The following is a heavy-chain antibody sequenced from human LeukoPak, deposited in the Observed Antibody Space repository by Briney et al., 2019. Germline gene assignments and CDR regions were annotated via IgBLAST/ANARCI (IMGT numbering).Heavy chain of an antibody. CDR2: INYSGTT. Sequence: SETLSLTCTVSGGAIISDNFYWGWVRQPPGKGLEWVGSINYSGTTYYNPSLRSRLSISVDTSKNQFSLKLTSVSAADTAMYYCARHGTGTGYPLDYWGLGTLVTVSS. CDR3: ARHGTGTGYPLDY. CDR1: GGAIISDNFY. D-gene: IGHD3/OR15-3a*01. J-gene: IGHJ4*02. V-gene: IGHV4-39*01.